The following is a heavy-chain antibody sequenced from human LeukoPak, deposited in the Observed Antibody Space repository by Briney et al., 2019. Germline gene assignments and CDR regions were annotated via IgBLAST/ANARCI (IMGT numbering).Heavy chain of an antibody. Sequence: SVKVSCKASGGTFSSYAISWVRQAPGQGLEWMGGIIPIFGTANYAQKFQGRVTITTDESTSTACMELSSLRSEDTAVYYCASSGRTAIGAFDIWGQGTMVTISS. V-gene: IGHV1-69*05. CDR3: ASSGRTAIGAFDI. CDR2: IIPIFGTA. CDR1: GGTFSSYA. D-gene: IGHD2-21*02. J-gene: IGHJ3*02.